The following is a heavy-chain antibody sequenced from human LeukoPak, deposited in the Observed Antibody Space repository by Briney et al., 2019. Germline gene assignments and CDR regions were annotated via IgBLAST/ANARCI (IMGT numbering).Heavy chain of an antibody. CDR3: ARLDILTGYYAY. D-gene: IGHD3-9*01. CDR2: IYYSGST. J-gene: IGHJ4*02. Sequence: PSETLSLTCTVSGGSISSGSYYWGWIRQPPGKGLEWIGSIYYSGSTYYNPSLKSRVTISVDTSKNQFSLKLSSVTAADTAVYYCARLDILTGYYAYWGQGTLVTVSS. CDR1: GGSISSGSYY. V-gene: IGHV4-39*01.